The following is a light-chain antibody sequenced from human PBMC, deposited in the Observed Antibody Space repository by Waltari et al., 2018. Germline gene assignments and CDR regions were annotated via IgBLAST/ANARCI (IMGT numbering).Light chain of an antibody. J-gene: IGLJ3*02. CDR1: MSNIGNNP. Sequence: QSVLTQPPSASGTPGQRVIISCSGTMSNIGNNPVNWYQQLPGTAPKVLIYNDNQRPWGCHDRFSVSKSGPSASLAISGLQSDDEADYYCAARDDSLNVWVFGGGTKVTVL. CDR3: AARDDSLNVWV. CDR2: NDN. V-gene: IGLV1-44*01.